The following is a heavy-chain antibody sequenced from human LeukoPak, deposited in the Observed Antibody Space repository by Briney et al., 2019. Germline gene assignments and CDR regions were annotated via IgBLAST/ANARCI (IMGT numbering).Heavy chain of an antibody. CDR3: AKDRDGYSGARGFDR. CDR2: ISASGSRT. V-gene: IGHV3-23*01. D-gene: IGHD5-12*01. J-gene: IGHJ4*02. CDR1: GFSVSTYG. Sequence: GGSLRLSCAASGFSVSTYGMSWVRQAPGKGLEWVSGISASGSRTYYADSVKGRFTISRDNSKNTLHLQMNSLGAADTAVYYCAKDRDGYSGARGFDRWGQGTLVTVSS.